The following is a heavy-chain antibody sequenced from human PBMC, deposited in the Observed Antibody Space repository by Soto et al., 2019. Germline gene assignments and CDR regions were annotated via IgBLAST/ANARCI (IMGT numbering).Heavy chain of an antibody. D-gene: IGHD3-22*01. Sequence: QITLKESGPTLVKPTQTLTLTYTFSGFSLSTSGVGVGWIRQPPGKALEWLALIYWDDDKRYSPSLKSRLTITKDTSKNQVVLTMTNMDPVDTATYYCAHVRITMIVVPWYFDLWGRGTLVTVSS. J-gene: IGHJ2*01. CDR2: IYWDDDK. CDR3: AHVRITMIVVPWYFDL. V-gene: IGHV2-5*02. CDR1: GFSLSTSGVG.